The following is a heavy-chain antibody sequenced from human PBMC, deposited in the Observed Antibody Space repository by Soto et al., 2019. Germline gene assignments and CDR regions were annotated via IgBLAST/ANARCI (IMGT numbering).Heavy chain of an antibody. CDR1: GFTFSSYA. CDR3: ARYDSSGYYWPYYYYGMDV. V-gene: IGHV3-23*01. CDR2: ISGSGDST. J-gene: IGHJ6*02. D-gene: IGHD3-22*01. Sequence: PGGSLRLSCAASGFTFSSYAMNWVRQAPEKGLEWVSVISGSGDSTYYADSVKGRFTISRDNAKNSLYLQMNSLRAEDTAVYYCARYDSSGYYWPYYYYGMDVWGQGTTVTVSS.